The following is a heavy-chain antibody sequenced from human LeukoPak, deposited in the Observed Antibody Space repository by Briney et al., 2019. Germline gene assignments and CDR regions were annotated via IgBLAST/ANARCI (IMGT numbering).Heavy chain of an antibody. Sequence: GSSVKVSCKASGGTFSSYAISWVRQAPGQGLEWMGGIIPIFGTANYAQKFQGRVTITTDESTSTAYIELSSLRSEDTAVYYCASSYGDYVNFDYWGQGTLVTVSS. V-gene: IGHV1-69*05. CDR2: IIPIFGTA. D-gene: IGHD4-17*01. CDR3: ASSYGDYVNFDY. J-gene: IGHJ4*02. CDR1: GGTFSSYA.